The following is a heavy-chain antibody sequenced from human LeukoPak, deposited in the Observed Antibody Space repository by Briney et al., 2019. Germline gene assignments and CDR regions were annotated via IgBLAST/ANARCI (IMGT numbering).Heavy chain of an antibody. CDR3: ARETHLYNYGANWFDP. D-gene: IGHD5-18*01. Sequence: SETLSLTCTVSGGSISSYYWSWIRQPAGKGLEWIGRIYTSGSTNYNPSLKSRVTMSVDTSKNQFSLKLSSVTAADTAVYYCARETHLYNYGANWFDPWGQGTLVTVSS. CDR1: GGSISSYY. J-gene: IGHJ5*02. V-gene: IGHV4-4*07. CDR2: IYTSGST.